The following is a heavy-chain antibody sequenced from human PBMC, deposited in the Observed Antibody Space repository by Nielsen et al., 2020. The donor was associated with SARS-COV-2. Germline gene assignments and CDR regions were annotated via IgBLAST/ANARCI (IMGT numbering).Heavy chain of an antibody. D-gene: IGHD6-19*01. V-gene: IGHV3-9*01. Sequence: SGYTLTELSMHWVRQAPGKGLEWVSGISWNSGSIGYADSVKGRFTISRDNAKNSLYLQMNSLRAEDTALYYCAKDMGWTDAFDIWGQGTMVTVSS. J-gene: IGHJ3*02. CDR2: ISWNSGSI. CDR3: AKDMGWTDAFDI. CDR1: GYTLTELS.